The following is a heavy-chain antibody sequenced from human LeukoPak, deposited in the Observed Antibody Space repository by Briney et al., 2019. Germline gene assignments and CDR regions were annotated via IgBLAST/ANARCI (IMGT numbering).Heavy chain of an antibody. Sequence: PSETLSLTCTVSGGSINSYYWSWIRQPAGKGLEWIGRIYTSGSTNYNPSLKSRVTMSVDTSKNQFSLKLSSVTAADTAVYYCASSPRLTGITMIDHYFDYWGQGTLVTVSS. CDR3: ASSPRLTGITMIDHYFDY. J-gene: IGHJ4*02. CDR1: GGSINSYY. V-gene: IGHV4-4*07. CDR2: IYTSGST. D-gene: IGHD3-22*01.